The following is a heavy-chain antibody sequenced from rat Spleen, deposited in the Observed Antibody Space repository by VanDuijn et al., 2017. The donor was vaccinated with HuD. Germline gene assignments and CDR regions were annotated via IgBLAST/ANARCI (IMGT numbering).Heavy chain of an antibody. D-gene: IGHD1-7*01. J-gene: IGHJ2*01. CDR1: GFTFSSYW. Sequence: EVQLVETGGGLVQPGRSLKLSCVASGFTFSSYWMYWIRQAPGKGLEWVSSINTDGGSTYYPDSVKGRFTISSDNAKTTLYLQMDSLRSEDTATYYCARPPYYGSVYFDYWGQGVMVTVSS. CDR2: INTDGGST. V-gene: IGHV5-58*01. CDR3: ARPPYYGSVYFDY.